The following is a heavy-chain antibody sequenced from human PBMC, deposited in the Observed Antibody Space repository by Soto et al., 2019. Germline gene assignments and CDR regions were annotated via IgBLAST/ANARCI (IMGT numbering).Heavy chain of an antibody. V-gene: IGHV4-4*07. Sequence: SSETLSLTCTVSGGSISSYYWSWIRQPAGKGLEWIGRIYTSGSTNYNPSLKSRVTMSVDTSKSQFSLNLSSVTAAADTAVYYCARDRITLANDAFDIWGQGTMVTVSS. CDR1: GGSISSYY. CDR2: IYTSGST. J-gene: IGHJ3*02. CDR3: ARDRITLANDAFDI. D-gene: IGHD3-10*01.